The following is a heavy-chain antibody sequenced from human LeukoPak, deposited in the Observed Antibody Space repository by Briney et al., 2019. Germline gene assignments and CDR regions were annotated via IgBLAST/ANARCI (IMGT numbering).Heavy chain of an antibody. D-gene: IGHD3-22*01. CDR2: IYDSGST. J-gene: IGHJ6*02. Sequence: PSETLSLTCTVSGGSIRSSYYYWGWIRQPPGKGLEWIGSIYDSGSTYYNPSLKSRVTISVDTSKNQFSLKLNSVTAADTAVYYCARDVVINYYYGMDVWGQGTTVTVSS. CDR3: ARDVVINYYYGMDV. CDR1: GGSIRSSYYY. V-gene: IGHV4-39*02.